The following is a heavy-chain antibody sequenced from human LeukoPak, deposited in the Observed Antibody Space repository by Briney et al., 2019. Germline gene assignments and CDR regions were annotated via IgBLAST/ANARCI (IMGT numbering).Heavy chain of an antibody. J-gene: IGHJ4*02. CDR1: GFTFSDYT. D-gene: IGHD3-16*01. V-gene: IGHV3-21*01. CDR3: ARDLGARGH. Sequence: PGESLRLSCAASGFTFSDYTMNWVRQAPGRGLEWLASISISSSVIYYADSVKGRFTISRDNAKNTLFLQMDSLRVEDTGHYYCARDLGARGHWGQGTLVTVSS. CDR2: ISISSSVI.